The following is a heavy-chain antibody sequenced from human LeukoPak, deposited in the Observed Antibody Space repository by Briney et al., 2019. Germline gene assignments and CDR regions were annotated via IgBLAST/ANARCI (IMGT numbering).Heavy chain of an antibody. V-gene: IGHV3-23*01. CDR3: AKSPTVDAAFDI. J-gene: IGHJ3*02. CDR2: ISGSGGST. CDR1: GFTFSSYA. D-gene: IGHD4-23*01. Sequence: GGSLRLSCAASGFTFSSYAMSWVRQAPGKGLEWVSAISGSGGSTYYADSVKGRFTVSRDSSKNTLFLHMNSLRAEDTALYYCAKSPTVDAAFDIWGQGTMVTVSS.